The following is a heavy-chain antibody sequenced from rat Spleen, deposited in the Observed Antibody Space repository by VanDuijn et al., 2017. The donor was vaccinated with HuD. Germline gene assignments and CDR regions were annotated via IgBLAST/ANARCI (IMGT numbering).Heavy chain of an antibody. Sequence: EVQVKESGPGLVQPSQTLSLTCTVSGISFTDFSVHWVRQPPGKGLEWMGVMWRSGSTEYNSGLKSRLSISRDTSKSQVFLKMNSLQTEDTAIYYGTRAPGKGYGMDAWGQGTAVTVSS. CDR2: MWRSGST. CDR1: GISFTDFS. J-gene: IGHJ4*01. V-gene: IGHV2S63*01. D-gene: IGHD5-1*01. CDR3: TRAPGKGYGMDA.